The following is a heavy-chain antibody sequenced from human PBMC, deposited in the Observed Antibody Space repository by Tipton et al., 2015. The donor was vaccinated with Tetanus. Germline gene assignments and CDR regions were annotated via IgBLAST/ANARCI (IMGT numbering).Heavy chain of an antibody. V-gene: IGHV1-2*02. D-gene: IGHD3-22*01. Sequence: QVQLVQSGAEVKKPGASVKVSCKASGYTFTGYYIYWVRQDPGQGLEWMGWIDPNSGGTVYAQKIQGRVTMTRDTSISTAYMELRSLRSDDTAVYYCAGDRGDYIYYGMDVWGPGTTVTVS. J-gene: IGHJ6*02. CDR3: AGDRGDYIYYGMDV. CDR2: IDPNSGGT. CDR1: GYTFTGYY.